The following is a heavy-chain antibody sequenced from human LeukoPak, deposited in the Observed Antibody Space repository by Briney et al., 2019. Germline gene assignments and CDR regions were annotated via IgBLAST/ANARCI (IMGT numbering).Heavy chain of an antibody. Sequence: GASVKVSCKTSGYTFSNYDIYWVRQAPGQGLECMGWISAYNGDTRYAQILQGRFTVTTDTSTSTAYMELRSLTSDDTAVYYCACAGYCGDGGCRGGSAFDVWGQGTMVSVSS. J-gene: IGHJ3*01. V-gene: IGHV1-18*01. CDR2: ISAYNGDT. D-gene: IGHD2-15*01. CDR3: ACAGYCGDGGCRGGSAFDV. CDR1: GYTFSNYD.